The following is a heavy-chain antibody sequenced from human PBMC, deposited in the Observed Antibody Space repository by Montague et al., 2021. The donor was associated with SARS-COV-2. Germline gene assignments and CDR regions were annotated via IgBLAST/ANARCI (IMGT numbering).Heavy chain of an antibody. CDR3: ARHSRRISSSWSEGYFDY. Sequence: SETLSLTCTVSGDSISSYYWSWIRQPPGKGLEWIGYIYYSGSTNYNPSLKSRVTISVDTSKNQFSLKLSSVTAADTAVYYCARHSRRISSSWSEGYFDYWGQGTRVTVSS. D-gene: IGHD6-13*01. CDR2: IYYSGST. V-gene: IGHV4-59*08. CDR1: GDSISSYY. J-gene: IGHJ4*02.